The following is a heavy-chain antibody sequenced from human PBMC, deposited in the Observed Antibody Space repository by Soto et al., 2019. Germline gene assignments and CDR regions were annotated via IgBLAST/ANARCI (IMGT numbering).Heavy chain of an antibody. CDR2: IYHSGSP. CDR3: ARRVPAAPNWFDP. CDR1: GGSISSGTW. Sequence: SETLSLTCAVSGGSISSGTWWSWVRQPPGRGLEWIGEIYHSGSPNYNPSLKSRVTMSVDKSKNLFSLRLSSVTAGDSALYYCARRVPAAPNWFDPWGQGTLVTVSS. V-gene: IGHV4-4*02. J-gene: IGHJ5*02. D-gene: IGHD2-2*01.